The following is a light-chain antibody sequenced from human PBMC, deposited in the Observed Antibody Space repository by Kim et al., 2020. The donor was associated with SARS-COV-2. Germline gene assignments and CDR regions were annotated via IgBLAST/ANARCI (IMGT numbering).Light chain of an antibody. CDR1: QSFSSG. Sequence: SASVGDRVTITCRASQSFSSGLAWYQQKPGRAPKLLIYDASSLESGVPSRCSGRRSGTEFTLTISSLQPDDFATYYCQQYNSLPYTFGQGTKLEI. V-gene: IGKV1-5*01. CDR3: QQYNSLPYT. J-gene: IGKJ2*01. CDR2: DAS.